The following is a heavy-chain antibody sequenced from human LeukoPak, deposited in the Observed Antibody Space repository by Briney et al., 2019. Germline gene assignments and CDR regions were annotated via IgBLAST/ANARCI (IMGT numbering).Heavy chain of an antibody. V-gene: IGHV4-31*03. CDR1: GGSISSGGYY. CDR3: ARVLGSSTSSWFDP. D-gene: IGHD2-2*01. J-gene: IGHJ5*02. CDR2: IYYSGST. Sequence: KPSETLSLTCTVSGGSISSGGYYWSWIRQHPGKGLEWIGYIYYSGSTYYNPSLKSRVTISVDTSKNQFSLKLSSVTAADTAVYYCARVLGSSTSSWFDPWGQGTLVTVSS.